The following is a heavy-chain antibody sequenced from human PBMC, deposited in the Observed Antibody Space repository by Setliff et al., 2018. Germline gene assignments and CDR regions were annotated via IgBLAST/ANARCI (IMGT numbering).Heavy chain of an antibody. D-gene: IGHD5-12*01. V-gene: IGHV1-3*01. CDR3: VRVDMVLSNFDF. J-gene: IGHJ4*02. CDR1: GYTFSNYL. Sequence: ASVKVSCKASGYTFSNYLLHWVRQAPGQSPEWVGWINAGNGHTKYSQRFQDRITITSETSATTVYMELRSLRSEDTAVYYCVRVDMVLSNFDFWDQ. CDR2: INAGNGHT.